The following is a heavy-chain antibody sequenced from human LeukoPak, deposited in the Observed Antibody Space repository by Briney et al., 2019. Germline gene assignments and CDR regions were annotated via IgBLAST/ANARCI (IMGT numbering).Heavy chain of an antibody. D-gene: IGHD4/OR15-4a*01. CDR2: INPNSGGT. CDR1: GYTFTGYY. J-gene: IGHJ4*02. V-gene: IGHV1-2*02. Sequence: ASVKVSCKASGYTFTGYYMHWVRQAPGQGLEGLGWINPNSGGTNYAQKFQGRVTMTRDTSISTAYMELSRLRSDDTAVYYCARDDYRSSSGSDVPDYWGQGTLVTVSS. CDR3: ARDDYRSSSGSDVPDY.